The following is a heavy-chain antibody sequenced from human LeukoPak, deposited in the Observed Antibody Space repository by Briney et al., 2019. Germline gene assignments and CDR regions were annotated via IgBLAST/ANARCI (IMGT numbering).Heavy chain of an antibody. CDR2: FDPEDGET. D-gene: IGHD3-10*01. CDR1: GYTLTELS. V-gene: IGHV1-24*01. J-gene: IGHJ5*02. CDR3: ARNVLPTNWFDP. Sequence: EASVKVSCKVSGYTLTELSMHWVRQAPGKGLEWMGGFDPEDGETIYAQKFQGRVTITADESTSTAYMELSSLRSEDTAVYYCARNVLPTNWFDPWGQGTLVTVSS.